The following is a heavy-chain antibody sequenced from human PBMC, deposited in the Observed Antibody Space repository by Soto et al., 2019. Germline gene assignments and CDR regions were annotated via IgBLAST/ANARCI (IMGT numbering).Heavy chain of an antibody. V-gene: IGHV3-23*01. CDR1: GLNISSYA. D-gene: IGHD5-12*01. J-gene: IGHJ6*02. CDR3: AKVAVDYYYYYYGMDV. Sequence: GGSMRLSYAASGLNISSYAMSWVRQAQGKGLEWVSAISGSGGSTYYADSVKGRFTISRDNSKNTLYLQMNSLRAEDTAVYYCAKVAVDYYYYYYGMDVWGQGTTVTVSS. CDR2: ISGSGGST.